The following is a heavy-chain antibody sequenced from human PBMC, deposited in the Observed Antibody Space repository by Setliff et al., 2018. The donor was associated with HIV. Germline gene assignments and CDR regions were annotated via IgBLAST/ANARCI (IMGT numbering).Heavy chain of an antibody. CDR2: IYYSGNT. J-gene: IGHJ3*02. Sequence: SETLSLTCSVSGASIRGHYWSWIRQSPGKGLEWIGNIYYSGNTNYNPSFKSRVTISVDTSKNQFSLRVNSGTAADTAVYYWASSLVPSGYYYGRHAFDIWGQGTKVTVSS. V-gene: IGHV4-59*08. CDR3: ASSLVPSGYYYGRHAFDI. D-gene: IGHD3-22*01. CDR1: GASIRGHY.